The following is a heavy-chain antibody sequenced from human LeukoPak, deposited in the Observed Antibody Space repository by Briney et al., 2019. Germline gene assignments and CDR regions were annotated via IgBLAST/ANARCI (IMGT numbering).Heavy chain of an antibody. CDR3: VTGGGYNGLDY. D-gene: IGHD5-12*01. J-gene: IGHJ4*02. V-gene: IGHV3-15*07. Sequence: GGSLRLSCAASGFTFSNAWMNWVRQAPGKGLEWVGRIKSKTDGGTIDYAAPVKGRFTISRDDSKNALFLQMNSLRTEDTAVYYCVTGGGYNGLDYWGQGALVTVSS. CDR2: IKSKTDGGTI. CDR1: GFTFSNAW.